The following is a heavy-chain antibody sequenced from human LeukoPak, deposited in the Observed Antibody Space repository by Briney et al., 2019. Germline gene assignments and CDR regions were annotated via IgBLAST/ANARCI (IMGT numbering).Heavy chain of an antibody. CDR1: GGSISRYY. V-gene: IGHV4-59*01. D-gene: IGHD3-22*01. Sequence: PSETLSLTCTVSGGSISRYYRSWIREPPGKGQGWIGYIYYSGSTNYNPSLKSRVTISVDTSKNQFSLKLSSVTAADTAVYYCARVPNYYDSSGYPYYGYYMDVWGKGTTVTVSS. CDR2: IYYSGST. J-gene: IGHJ6*03. CDR3: ARVPNYYDSSGYPYYGYYMDV.